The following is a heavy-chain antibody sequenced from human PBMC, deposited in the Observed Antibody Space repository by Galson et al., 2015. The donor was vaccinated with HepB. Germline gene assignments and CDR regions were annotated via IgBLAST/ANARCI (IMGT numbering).Heavy chain of an antibody. CDR3: AAVPNGVAYDYGDHYFDY. V-gene: IGHV1-58*01. J-gene: IGHJ4*02. CDR1: GFTFTSSA. D-gene: IGHD4-17*01. CDR2: IVVGSGNT. Sequence: SVKVSCKASGFTFTSSAVQWVRQARGQRLEWIGWIVVGSGNTNYAQKFQERVTITRDMSTSTAYMELSSLRSEDTAVYYCAAVPNGVAYDYGDHYFDYWGQGTLVTVSS.